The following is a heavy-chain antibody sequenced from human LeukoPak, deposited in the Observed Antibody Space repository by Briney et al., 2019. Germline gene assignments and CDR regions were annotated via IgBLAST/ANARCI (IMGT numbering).Heavy chain of an antibody. J-gene: IGHJ6*02. CDR2: INPGGGST. D-gene: IGHD1-1*01. CDR1: GYTFTSYY. V-gene: IGHV1-46*01. CDR3: ARGGDGTYYYYCYGVDV. Sequence: GASVKVSCKTSGYTFTSYYIHWVRQAPGQGLEWMGIINPGGGSTSYAQKFQGRVTMTRDTSTSIVYMELSSLRSEDTAVYYCARGGDGTYYYYCYGVDVWGQGTTVTVSS.